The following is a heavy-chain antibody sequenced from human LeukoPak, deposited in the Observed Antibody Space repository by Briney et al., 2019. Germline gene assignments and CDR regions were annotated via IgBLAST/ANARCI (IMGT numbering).Heavy chain of an antibody. CDR3: AKEEYSISPALDY. CDR2: IRYDGSDT. V-gene: IGHV3-30*02. CDR1: GFPFSSYG. Sequence: GGSLRLSCAASGFPFSSYGIHWVRLAPGKGLEWVAFIRYDGSDTYYADSVKGRFTISRDNSKNTLYLQLNSLRPEDTAVYYCAKEEYSISPALDYWGQGTLVTVSS. J-gene: IGHJ4*02. D-gene: IGHD6-6*01.